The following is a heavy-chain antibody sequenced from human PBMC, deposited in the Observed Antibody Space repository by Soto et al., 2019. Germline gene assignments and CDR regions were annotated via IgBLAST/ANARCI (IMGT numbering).Heavy chain of an antibody. V-gene: IGHV3-9*01. Sequence: EVQLVESGGGSVQPGRSLRLSCAASGFTCDDYPMHWVRQVPGKGLEWVSGMSWNSGTIEYADSVKGRFTTFRDNAKNSLYLQRNSLRAEDTALYYCAKVRDVLLWFGDFDDWGQGILVTVSS. J-gene: IGHJ4*02. CDR3: AKVRDVLLWFGDFDD. CDR1: GFTCDDYP. CDR2: MSWNSGTI. D-gene: IGHD3-10*01.